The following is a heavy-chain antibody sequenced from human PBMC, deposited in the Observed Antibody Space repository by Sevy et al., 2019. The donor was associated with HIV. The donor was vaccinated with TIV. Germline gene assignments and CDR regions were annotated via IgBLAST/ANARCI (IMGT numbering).Heavy chain of an antibody. CDR3: AREGYCSSTSCYTGSYYYYGMDV. V-gene: IGHV3-30-3*01. Sequence: GGCLRLSCAASGFTFSSYAMHWVRQAPGKGLEWVAVISYDGSNKYYADSVKVRFTISRDNSKNTLYLQMNSLRAEDTAVYYCAREGYCSSTSCYTGSYYYYGMDVWGQGTTVTVSS. CDR2: ISYDGSNK. J-gene: IGHJ6*02. D-gene: IGHD2-2*02. CDR1: GFTFSSYA.